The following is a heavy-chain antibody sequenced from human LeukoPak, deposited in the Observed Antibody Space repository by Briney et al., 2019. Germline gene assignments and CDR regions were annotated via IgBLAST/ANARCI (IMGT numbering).Heavy chain of an antibody. J-gene: IGHJ4*02. D-gene: IGHD4-17*01. V-gene: IGHV3-30-3*01. CDR1: GFIFSKFA. CDR2: ISYDGTNK. Sequence: GGSLRLSCAASGFIFSKFAIHWVRQAPGKGLEWVAVISYDGTNKYYADSVKGRFTISRDNSKNTLYLQTNSLTGEDTAMYYCARVPSSTVTTFYWGQGTFVTVSS. CDR3: ARVPSSTVTTFY.